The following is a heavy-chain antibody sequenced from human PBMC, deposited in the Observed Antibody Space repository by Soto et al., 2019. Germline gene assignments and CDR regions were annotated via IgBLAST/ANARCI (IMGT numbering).Heavy chain of an antibody. J-gene: IGHJ5*02. CDR3: ARGVGSGSYYNQYNWFDP. CDR2: IYYSGTT. Sequence: SETLSLTCTVSGGSISGYYWSWIRQPPGKGLEWIGYIYYSGTTSYNPSLNSRVTMSVDTSKNQFSLKVNSVTAADTAVYYCARGVGSGSYYNQYNWFDPWGQGTLVTVS. CDR1: GGSISGYY. D-gene: IGHD3-10*01. V-gene: IGHV4-59*01.